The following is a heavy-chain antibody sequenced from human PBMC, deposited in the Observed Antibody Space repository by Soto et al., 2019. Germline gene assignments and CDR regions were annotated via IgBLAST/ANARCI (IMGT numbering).Heavy chain of an antibody. CDR1: GYTFTGYY. D-gene: IGHD6-6*01. CDR2: INPHSGGT. J-gene: IGHJ4*02. V-gene: IGHV1-2*02. Sequence: ASVKVSCKASGYTFTGYYIHWVRQAPGQGLEWMGWINPHSGGTNYVQKFQGRVTMTRDTSISTAYVELSRLRSDDTAVYYCVRLDITGRPIWGQGTLVTVSS. CDR3: VRLDITGRPI.